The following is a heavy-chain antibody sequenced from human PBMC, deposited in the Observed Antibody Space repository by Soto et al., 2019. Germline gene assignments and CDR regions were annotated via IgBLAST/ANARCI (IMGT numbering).Heavy chain of an antibody. J-gene: IGHJ1*01. V-gene: IGHV4-30-2*01. CDR2: IYHSGST. D-gene: IGHD6-6*01. CDR3: AAAIAARPLGF. Sequence: QLQLQESGSGLVKPSQTLSLTFAVSGGSISSGGYSWRWIRQPPGKGLEWIGYIYHSGSTYYNPSLKSQVTISVDRSKNQFALRLSSVTAADTAVYYWAAAIAARPLGFWGQATLVTVSS. CDR1: GGSISSGGYS.